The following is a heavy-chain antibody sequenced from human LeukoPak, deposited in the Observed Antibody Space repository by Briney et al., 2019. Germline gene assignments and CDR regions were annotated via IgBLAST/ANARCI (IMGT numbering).Heavy chain of an antibody. Sequence: SETLSLTCTVSGGSISSGSYYWSWIRQPAGKGLEWIGRIYTSGSTNYNPSLKSRVTISVDTSKNQFSLKLSSVTAADTAVYYCARESGYSYGPDFDYWGQGTLATVSS. CDR3: ARESGYSYGPDFDY. CDR1: GGSISSGSYY. J-gene: IGHJ4*02. CDR2: IYTSGST. D-gene: IGHD5-18*01. V-gene: IGHV4-61*02.